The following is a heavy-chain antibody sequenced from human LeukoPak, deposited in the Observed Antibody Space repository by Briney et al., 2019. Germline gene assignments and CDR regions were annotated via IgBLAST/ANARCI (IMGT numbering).Heavy chain of an antibody. CDR2: INWNGGST. J-gene: IGHJ4*02. D-gene: IGHD3-3*01. CDR3: ARGLTYYDFWRAFDY. V-gene: IGHV3-20*04. Sequence: GGSLRLSCAASGFTFDDYGMSWVRQAPGKGLEWVSGINWNGGSTGYADTVKGRFTTSRDDAKNSLYLQMNSLRAEDTALYYCARGLTYYDFWRAFDYWGQGTLVTVSS. CDR1: GFTFDDYG.